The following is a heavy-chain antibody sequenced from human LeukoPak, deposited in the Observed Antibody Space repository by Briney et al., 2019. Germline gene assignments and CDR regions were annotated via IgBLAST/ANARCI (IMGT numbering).Heavy chain of an antibody. CDR2: INHSGST. CDR3: AREQLELEGYFDY. J-gene: IGHJ4*02. V-gene: IGHV4-34*01. Sequence: SETLSLTCAVYGGSFSGYYWSWIRQPPGKGLEWIGEINHSGSTNYNPSLKSRVTISVDTSKNQFSLKLSSVTAADTAVYYCAREQLELEGYFDYWGQGTLVTVSS. D-gene: IGHD1-1*01. CDR1: GGSFSGYY.